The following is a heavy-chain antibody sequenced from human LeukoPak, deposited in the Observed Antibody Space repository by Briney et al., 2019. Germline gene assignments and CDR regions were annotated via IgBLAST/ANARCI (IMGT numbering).Heavy chain of an antibody. CDR2: IHPNGHDT. D-gene: IGHD3-10*01. J-gene: IGHJ4*02. Sequence: ASVKVSCKASGYTFSDHHILWVRQAPGQGLEWMGWIHPNGHDTKYAQKFQGRMTMTTDTSISAAYMELNRVTSDDTAVYYCSGHYGSGPVGGQGTRITASS. CDR1: GYTFSDHH. V-gene: IGHV1-2*02. CDR3: SGHYGSGPV.